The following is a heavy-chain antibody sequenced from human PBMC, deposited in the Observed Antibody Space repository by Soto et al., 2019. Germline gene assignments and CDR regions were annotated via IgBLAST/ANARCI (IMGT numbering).Heavy chain of an antibody. Sequence: RGGSLRLSCAASGFTFSSYSMNWVRQAPGKGREWVSYISSSSSTIYYADSVKGRFTISRDNAKNSLYLQMNSLRAEDTAVYYCARDKTLSMVRGVINDYYYYYYMDVWGKGTTVTVS. CDR1: GFTFSSYS. D-gene: IGHD3-10*01. J-gene: IGHJ6*03. CDR3: ARDKTLSMVRGVINDYYYYYYMDV. CDR2: ISSSSSTI. V-gene: IGHV3-48*01.